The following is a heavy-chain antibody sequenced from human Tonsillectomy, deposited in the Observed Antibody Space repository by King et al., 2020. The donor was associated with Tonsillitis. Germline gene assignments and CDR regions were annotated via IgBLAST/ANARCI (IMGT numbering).Heavy chain of an antibody. V-gene: IGHV3-48*03. J-gene: IGHJ4*02. D-gene: IGHD1-26*01. Sequence: EGQLVQSGGGLVQPGGSLRLSCAASGFTFSSYDMNWVRQAPGKGLEWVSYISRSGSTIYYADSVKGRFTISRDNANNSLYLQMNSLRAEDTAVYYCARWDLFSTFFDSWGQGTLVTVSS. CDR3: ARWDLFSTFFDS. CDR2: ISRSGSTI. CDR1: GFTFSSYD.